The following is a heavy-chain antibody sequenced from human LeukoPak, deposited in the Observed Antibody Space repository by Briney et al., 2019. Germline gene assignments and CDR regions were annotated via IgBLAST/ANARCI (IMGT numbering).Heavy chain of an antibody. Sequence: GGSLRLSCAASGFTLSSYWMSWVRQAPGKGLGWVANIKQDGSEKYYVDSVKGRFTISRDNAKNSLYLQMNSLRAEDTAVYYCARFSGSSWYGNFDYWGQGTLVTVSS. D-gene: IGHD6-13*01. CDR1: GFTLSSYW. V-gene: IGHV3-7*01. CDR2: IKQDGSEK. CDR3: ARFSGSSWYGNFDY. J-gene: IGHJ4*02.